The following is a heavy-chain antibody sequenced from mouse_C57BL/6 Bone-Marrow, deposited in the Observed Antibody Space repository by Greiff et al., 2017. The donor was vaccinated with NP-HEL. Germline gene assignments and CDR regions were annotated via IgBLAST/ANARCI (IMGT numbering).Heavy chain of an antibody. CDR2: IYPRSGNT. CDR1: GYTFTSYG. J-gene: IGHJ3*01. CDR3: ARCGYPFAY. V-gene: IGHV1-81*01. D-gene: IGHD2-2*01. Sequence: VKLQESGAELARPGASVKLSCKASGYTFTSYGISWVKQRTGQGLEWIGEIYPRSGNTYYNEKFKGKATLTADKSSSTAYMELRSLTSEDSAVYFCARCGYPFAYWGQGTLVTVSA.